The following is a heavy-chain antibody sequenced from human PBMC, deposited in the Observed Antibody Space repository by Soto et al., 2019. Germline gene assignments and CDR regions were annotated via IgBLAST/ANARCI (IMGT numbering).Heavy chain of an antibody. D-gene: IGHD1-26*01. Sequence: QVQLVESGGGVVQPGRSLRLSCAASGFTFSSYGMHWVRQAPGKGLEWVAVIWYDGSNKYYADSVKGRFTISRDNSKNTLYLQMNSLRAEDTAGYYCARVTGSWITPADYWGQGTLVTVSS. J-gene: IGHJ4*02. CDR2: IWYDGSNK. CDR3: ARVTGSWITPADY. V-gene: IGHV3-33*01. CDR1: GFTFSSYG.